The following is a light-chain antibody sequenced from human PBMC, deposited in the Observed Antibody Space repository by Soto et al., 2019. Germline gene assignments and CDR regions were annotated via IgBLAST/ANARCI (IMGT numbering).Light chain of an antibody. J-gene: IGKJ5*01. CDR2: DAS. CDR1: QSVSSY. V-gene: IGKV3-11*01. CDR3: QQRSNWPSIT. Sequence: IVLTQYPATLSFSPGGRATLSCRSSQSVSSYLAWYQQKPGQAPRLLIYDASNRATGIPARFSGSGSGTDFTLTINSLEPEDSAVYYCQQRSNWPSITFGQGTRLEIK.